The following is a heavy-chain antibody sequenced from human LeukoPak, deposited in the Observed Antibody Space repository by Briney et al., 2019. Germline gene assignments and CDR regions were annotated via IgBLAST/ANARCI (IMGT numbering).Heavy chain of an antibody. CDR3: AKDGDIWLGDLNWFDP. J-gene: IGHJ5*02. CDR1: GFTFASYA. D-gene: IGHD3-10*01. V-gene: IGHV3-23*01. CDR2: ISGGGGNT. Sequence: GGSLRLSCAASGFTFASYALSWVRQAPRKGLEWVSTISGGGGNTYYAASVKGRFTISRDISKNRLYLQMNSLRAEDTAVYYCAKDGDIWLGDLNWFDPWGQGTLVTVSS.